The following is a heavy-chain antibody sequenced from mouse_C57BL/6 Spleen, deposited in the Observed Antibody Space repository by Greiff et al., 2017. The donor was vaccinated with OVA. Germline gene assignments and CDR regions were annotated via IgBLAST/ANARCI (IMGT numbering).Heavy chain of an antibody. Sequence: EVQLQQSGPELVKPGASVKISCTASGYSFTGYYMNWVKQSPEKSLEWIGEINPSTGGTAYNQKFKAKATLTVDTSSSTAYMQLKSLTSEDSAVYYCAIHYYASSNWYFDVWGTGTTVTVSS. J-gene: IGHJ1*03. D-gene: IGHD1-1*01. CDR3: AIHYYASSNWYFDV. CDR2: INPSTGGT. V-gene: IGHV1-42*01. CDR1: GYSFTGYY.